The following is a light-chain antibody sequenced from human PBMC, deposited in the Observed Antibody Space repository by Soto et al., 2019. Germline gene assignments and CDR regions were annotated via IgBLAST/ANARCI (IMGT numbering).Light chain of an antibody. CDR3: QQGRSFPWT. V-gene: IGKV1-12*01. CDR1: QGLSRW. J-gene: IGKJ1*01. Sequence: DIQMTQSPSSVSASVGDTVTITCRASQGLSRWLAWFQQRPGRAPKLLISTVSTLQSGVPSRFSGSGSGTDFTLTISSLQPEDFATYYCQQGRSFPWTFGQGTKVEIK. CDR2: TVS.